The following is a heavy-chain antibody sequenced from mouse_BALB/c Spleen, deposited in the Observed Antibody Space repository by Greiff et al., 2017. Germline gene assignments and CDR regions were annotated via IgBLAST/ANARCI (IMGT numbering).Heavy chain of an antibody. Sequence: EVKLVESGGGLVQPGGSRKLSCAASGFTFSSFGMHWVRQAPEKGLEWVAYISSGSSTIYYADTVKGRFTISRDNPKNTLFLQMTSLRSEDTAMYYCARSYYRYDMGYAMDYWGQGTSVTVSS. J-gene: IGHJ4*01. CDR3: ARSYYRYDMGYAMDY. D-gene: IGHD2-14*01. CDR1: GFTFSSFG. CDR2: ISSGSSTI. V-gene: IGHV5-17*02.